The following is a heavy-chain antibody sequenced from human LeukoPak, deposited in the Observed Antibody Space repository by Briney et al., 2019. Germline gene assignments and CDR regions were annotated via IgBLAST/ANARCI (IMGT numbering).Heavy chain of an antibody. V-gene: IGHV4-59*01. J-gene: IGHJ4*02. CDR3: ARGGGSYYGVDY. CDR2: IYYSGST. CDR1: GGSISSYY. Sequence: SETLSLTCTVSGGSISSYYWSWIRQPPGKGLEWIGYIYYSGSTNYNPSLKSRVAISVDTSKNQFSLKLSSVTAADTAVYYCARGGGSYYGVDYWGQGTLVTVSS. D-gene: IGHD1-26*01.